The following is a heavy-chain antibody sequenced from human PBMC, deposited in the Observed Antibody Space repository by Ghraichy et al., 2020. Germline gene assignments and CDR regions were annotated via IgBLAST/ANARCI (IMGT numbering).Heavy chain of an antibody. CDR3: ARVNDSNGYYYGLGY. CDR2: IIPILGIA. CDR1: GGTFSSYT. Sequence: SVKVSCKASGGTFSSYTISWVRQAPGQGLEWMGRIIPILGIANYEQKFQGRVTITADKSTSTAYMELSSLRSEDTAVYYCARVNDSNGYYYGLGYWVLGNLVNDSS. D-gene: IGHD3-22*01. J-gene: IGHJ4*02. V-gene: IGHV1-69*02.